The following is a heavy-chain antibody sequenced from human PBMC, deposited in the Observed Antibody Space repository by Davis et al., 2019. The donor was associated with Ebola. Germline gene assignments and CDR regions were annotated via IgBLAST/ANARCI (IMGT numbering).Heavy chain of an antibody. D-gene: IGHD4-17*01. CDR1: GGSVSSGSYY. Sequence: SETLSLTCTVSGGSVSSGSYYWSWIRQPPGKGLEWIGYIYYSGSTNYNPSLKSRVTISVDTSKNQFSLKLSSVTAADTAVYYCARTVTTTEFDYWGQGTLVTVSS. CDR3: ARTVTTTEFDY. J-gene: IGHJ4*02. CDR2: IYYSGST. V-gene: IGHV4-61*01.